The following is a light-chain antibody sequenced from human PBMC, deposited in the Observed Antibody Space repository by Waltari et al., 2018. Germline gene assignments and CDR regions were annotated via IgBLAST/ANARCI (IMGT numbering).Light chain of an antibody. V-gene: IGKV1-39*01. Sequence: DIRMIQSPSSLSASLGDRVTITCRASQSISSYVNWYQQKPGKAPKLLMYSTSSLQSGVPSRFSGSGSGTDFTLTVSSLQPEDFATYYCQQSFSTPYTFGQGTKLEIK. CDR2: STS. J-gene: IGKJ2*01. CDR3: QQSFSTPYT. CDR1: QSISSY.